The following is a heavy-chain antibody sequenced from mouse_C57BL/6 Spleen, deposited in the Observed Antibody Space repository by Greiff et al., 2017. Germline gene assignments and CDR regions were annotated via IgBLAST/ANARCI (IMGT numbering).Heavy chain of an antibody. CDR2: ISYSGST. CDR3: ARNTYYYGSTYWYFDV. CDR1: GYSITSDY. J-gene: IGHJ1*03. V-gene: IGHV3-8*01. Sequence: EVQLQESGPGLAKPSQTLSLTCSVTGYSITSDYWNWIRKFPGNKLEYMGYISYSGSTYYNPSLKSRISITRDTSKNQYYLQLNSVTTEDTATYYCARNTYYYGSTYWYFDVWGTGTTVTVSS. D-gene: IGHD1-1*01.